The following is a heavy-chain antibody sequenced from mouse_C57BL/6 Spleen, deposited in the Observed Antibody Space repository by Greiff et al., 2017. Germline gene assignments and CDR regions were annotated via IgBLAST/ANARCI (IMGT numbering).Heavy chain of an antibody. V-gene: IGHV1-61*01. D-gene: IGHD3-2*02. CDR1: GYTFTSYW. CDR3: AREGQLRNYFDY. J-gene: IGHJ2*01. Sequence: QVQLQQPGAELVRPGSSVKLSCKASGYTFTSYWMDWVKQRPGQGLEWIGNIYPSDSETHYNQKFKDKATLTVDTSSSTAYMQLSSLTSEDSAVYYCAREGQLRNYFDYWGQGTTLTVSS. CDR2: IYPSDSET.